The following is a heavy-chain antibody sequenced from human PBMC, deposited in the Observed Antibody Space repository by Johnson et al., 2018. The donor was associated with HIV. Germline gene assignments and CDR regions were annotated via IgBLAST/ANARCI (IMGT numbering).Heavy chain of an antibody. CDR2: IASSDSPI. Sequence: QVQLVESGGGLVKPGGSLRLSCAASGFTFSDYYMSWIRQAPGKGLEWVSYIASSDSPIYYADSVKGRFTISRDNSKNTLYLQMNSLRAEDTAVYYCAREGNYYDSPYLVGKSGFDVWGQGTMVSVSS. V-gene: IGHV3-11*04. CDR3: AREGNYYDSPYLVGKSGFDV. CDR1: GFTFSDYY. J-gene: IGHJ3*01. D-gene: IGHD3-22*01.